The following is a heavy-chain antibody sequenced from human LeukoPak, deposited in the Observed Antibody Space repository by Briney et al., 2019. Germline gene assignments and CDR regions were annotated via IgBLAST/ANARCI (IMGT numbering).Heavy chain of an antibody. D-gene: IGHD3-16*01. Sequence: GASVKVSCKASGYTFTSYDINWVRQATGQGLEWMGWMNPNSGNTGYAQKFQGRVTMTRNTSISTAYMELSSLRSEDTAAYYCARSSPGGIPIDYWGQGTLVTVSS. CDR2: MNPNSGNT. J-gene: IGHJ4*02. V-gene: IGHV1-8*01. CDR1: GYTFTSYD. CDR3: ARSSPGGIPIDY.